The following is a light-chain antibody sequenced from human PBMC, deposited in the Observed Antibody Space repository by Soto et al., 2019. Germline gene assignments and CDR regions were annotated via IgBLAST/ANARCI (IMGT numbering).Light chain of an antibody. CDR1: SSNTGKHK. Sequence: QSVLTQPPSASGTPGQRVTISCSGSSSNTGKHKVYWYQQLPATAPKLLMYKNNQRPSGVPDRFSGSKSGTSASLAISGLRPEDEADYYCSAWDASLSGWVFGGGTKLTVL. J-gene: IGLJ3*02. V-gene: IGLV1-47*01. CDR3: SAWDASLSGWV. CDR2: KNN.